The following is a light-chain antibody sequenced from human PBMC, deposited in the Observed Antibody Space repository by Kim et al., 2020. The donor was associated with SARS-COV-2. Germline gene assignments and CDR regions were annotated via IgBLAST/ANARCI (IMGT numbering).Light chain of an antibody. CDR2: GAS. Sequence: ASVGDRVNITCRASQSISNYLHWYQQKPGQVPKLLIFGASHLQSGVPSRFTGSGSGTDFTLTITNLQPEDSASYYCQQSYSTLMYSFGQGTKLEI. J-gene: IGKJ2*03. CDR3: QQSYSTLMYS. CDR1: QSISNY. V-gene: IGKV1-39*01.